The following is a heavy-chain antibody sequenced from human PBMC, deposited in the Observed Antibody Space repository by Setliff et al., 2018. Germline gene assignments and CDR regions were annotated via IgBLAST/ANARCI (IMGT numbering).Heavy chain of an antibody. CDR3: ARAELLWFGGFDP. Sequence: APVKVSCKASGYTFTSYGISWVRQAPGQGLEWMGWMNPNSGNTGYAQKFQGRVTMTRNTSISTAYMELSSLRSEDTAVYYCARAELLWFGGFDPWGQGTLVTVSS. CDR1: GYTFTSYG. CDR2: MNPNSGNT. V-gene: IGHV1-8*02. D-gene: IGHD3-10*01. J-gene: IGHJ5*02.